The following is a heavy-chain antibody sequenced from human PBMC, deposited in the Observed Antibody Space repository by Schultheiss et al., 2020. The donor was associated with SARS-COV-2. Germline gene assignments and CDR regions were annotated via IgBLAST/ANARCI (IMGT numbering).Heavy chain of an antibody. CDR1: GGTFSSYA. CDR3: AREGGLRSIDY. CDR2: IIPIFGTA. D-gene: IGHD3/OR15-3a*01. V-gene: IGHV1-69*06. Sequence: SVKVSCKASGGTFSSYAISWVRQAPGQGLEWMGGIIPIFGTANYAQKFQGRVTITADKSTSTAYMELSSLRSDDTAVYYCAREGGLRSIDYWGQGTLVTVSS. J-gene: IGHJ4*02.